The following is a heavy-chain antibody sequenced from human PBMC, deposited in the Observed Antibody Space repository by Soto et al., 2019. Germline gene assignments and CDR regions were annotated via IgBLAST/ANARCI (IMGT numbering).Heavy chain of an antibody. D-gene: IGHD3-22*01. CDR2: ISGSGGST. CDR1: GFTFSSYA. V-gene: IGHV3-23*01. CDR3: AKGMALLVVVAIDY. J-gene: IGHJ4*02. Sequence: EVQLLESGGGLVQPGGSLRLSCAASGFTFSSYAMSWVRQAPGKGLDWVSTISGSGGSTYYADSVKGRFTISRDNSKNTLYLQVNSLRAEDTAVYYCAKGMALLVVVAIDYWGQGTLVTVSS.